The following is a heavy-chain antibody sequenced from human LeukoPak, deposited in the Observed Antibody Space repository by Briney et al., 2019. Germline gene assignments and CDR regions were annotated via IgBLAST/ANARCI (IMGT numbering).Heavy chain of an antibody. V-gene: IGHV3-21*01. CDR3: ARVPGYSSGGAFDI. CDR2: ISSSSSYI. J-gene: IGHJ3*02. Sequence: PGGSLRLSCAASGFTFSSYSMNWVRQAPGKGLEWASSISSSSSYIYYADSVKGRFTISRDNAKNSLYLQMNSLRAEDTAVYYCARVPGYSSGGAFDIWGQGTMVTVSS. D-gene: IGHD6-19*01. CDR1: GFTFSSYS.